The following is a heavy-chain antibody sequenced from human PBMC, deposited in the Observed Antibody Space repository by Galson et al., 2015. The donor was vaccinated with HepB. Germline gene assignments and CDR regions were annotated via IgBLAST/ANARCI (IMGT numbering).Heavy chain of an antibody. Sequence: SLRLSCAASGFTFRNFNMNWVRQAPGEGLEWVSSTTSTSSYVYYAGSVKGRFAISRDNAKNSLYLRMNSLRAEDTAVYYCVRSSGSSRTWYAGPADFDYWGQGILVTVSS. D-gene: IGHD6-13*01. V-gene: IGHV3-21*01. CDR3: VRSSGSSRTWYAGPADFDY. CDR2: TTSTSSYV. J-gene: IGHJ4*02. CDR1: GFTFRNFN.